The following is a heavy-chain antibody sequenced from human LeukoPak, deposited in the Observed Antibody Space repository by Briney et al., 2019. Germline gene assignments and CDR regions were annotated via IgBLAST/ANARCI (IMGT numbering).Heavy chain of an antibody. Sequence: GGPLSLSWAAPEFTSSSNWMHWVRQAQGRGLGWVSHINIVGISKNYADSVKGRFTTTRDNAKKTMYLQMNSLRAEDTAVYYCARPGSAPYSFWGQGALVSVSS. V-gene: IGHV3-74*01. CDR2: INIVGISK. J-gene: IGHJ4*02. D-gene: IGHD1-14*01. CDR1: EFTSSSNW. CDR3: ARPGSAPYSF.